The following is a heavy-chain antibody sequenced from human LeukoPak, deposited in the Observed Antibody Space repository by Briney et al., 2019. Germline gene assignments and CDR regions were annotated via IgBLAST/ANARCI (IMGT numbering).Heavy chain of an antibody. CDR3: ARVGYYDSSDYYHEDAFDI. D-gene: IGHD3-22*01. J-gene: IGHJ3*02. CDR1: GFTLRRYT. CDR2: ISSSSTYI. Sequence: SGGSLRLSCTASGFTLRRYTLNWVRQAPGKGLEWVSSISSSSTYIYYADSVKGRFTISRDNAKNSLDLQMNSLRAEDTAVYYCARVGYYDSSDYYHEDAFDIWGQGTMVTVPS. V-gene: IGHV3-21*01.